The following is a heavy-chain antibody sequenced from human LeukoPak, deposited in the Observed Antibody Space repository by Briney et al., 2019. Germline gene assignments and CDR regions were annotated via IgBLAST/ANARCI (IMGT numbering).Heavy chain of an antibody. CDR2: ISYDGSNK. CDR1: GFTFSSFG. CDR3: ASDRSGWYGGPFDT. Sequence: PGGSLRLSCAASGFTFSSFGMHWVRQAPGKGLEWVVSISYDGSNKKYADSVKGRFTISRDNSKNTLYLQMNSLRAEDTAVYYCASDRSGWYGGPFDTWGQGTMVTVSS. D-gene: IGHD6-19*01. V-gene: IGHV3-30-3*01. J-gene: IGHJ3*02.